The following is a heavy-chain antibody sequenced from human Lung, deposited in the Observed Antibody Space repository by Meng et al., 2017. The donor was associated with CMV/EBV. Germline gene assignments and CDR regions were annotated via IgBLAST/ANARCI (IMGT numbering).Heavy chain of an antibody. CDR1: GGSISSYY. Sequence: LSCTVSGGSISSYYWSWIRQPPGKGLEWIGYIYYSGSTNYNPSLKSRVTISVDTSKNQFSLKLSPVTAADTAVYYCARADGGDAFDIWGQGTMVSVSS. CDR3: ARADGGDAFDI. V-gene: IGHV4-59*01. CDR2: IYYSGST. J-gene: IGHJ3*02.